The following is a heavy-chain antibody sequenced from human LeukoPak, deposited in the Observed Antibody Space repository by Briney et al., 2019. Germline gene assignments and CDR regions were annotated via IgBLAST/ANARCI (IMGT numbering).Heavy chain of an antibody. V-gene: IGHV4-34*01. J-gene: IGHJ4*02. Sequence: SETLSLTCAVYGGSFRTYYWSWIRQPPGKGLEWIGEINHSGSTNYNPSLKSRVTTSVDTSKKQFSLRLSSMTAADTAVYYCARDCSSSSCYFDHWGQGTLVTVSS. CDR3: ARDCSSSSCYFDH. D-gene: IGHD2-2*01. CDR1: GGSFRTYY. CDR2: INHSGST.